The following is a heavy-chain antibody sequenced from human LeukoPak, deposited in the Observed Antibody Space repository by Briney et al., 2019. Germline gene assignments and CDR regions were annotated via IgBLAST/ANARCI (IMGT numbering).Heavy chain of an antibody. D-gene: IGHD1/OR15-1a*01. Sequence: GGSLRLSCAATEFTFSSSWMTWVRQAPGKGPEWLANINQDESTKNYVDSVKGRFTISRDNAKNSLYLQMNSLRAEDTAVYYCTSDFASEQFDYWGQGTLVTVSS. CDR2: INQDESTK. CDR3: TSDFASEQFDY. J-gene: IGHJ4*02. CDR1: EFTFSSSW. V-gene: IGHV3-7*01.